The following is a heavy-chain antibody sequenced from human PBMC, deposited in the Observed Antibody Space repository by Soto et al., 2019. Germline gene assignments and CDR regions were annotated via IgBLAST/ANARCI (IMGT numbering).Heavy chain of an antibody. CDR2: INPSGGST. V-gene: IGHV1-46*01. CDR1: GYTFTSYY. J-gene: IGHJ5*02. D-gene: IGHD6-6*01. CDR3: ASSIAALGHWFDP. Sequence: QVQLVQSGAEVKKPGASVKVSCKASGYTFTSYYMHWVRQAPGQGLEWMGIINPSGGSTSYAQKFQGRVTMTRDTSTSTVYMELSSLRSEDTAVYYCASSIAALGHWFDPWGQGTLVTVSS.